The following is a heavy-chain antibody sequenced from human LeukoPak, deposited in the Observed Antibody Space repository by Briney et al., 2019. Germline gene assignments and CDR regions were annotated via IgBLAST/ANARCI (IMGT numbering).Heavy chain of an antibody. CDR2: IYSGGNT. Sequence: GGSLRLSCAASGFTVRSNYMSWVRQAPGEGLEWVSFIYSGGNTYYADSVKGRFTISRDNSKNTLYLQMNSLRAEDTAVYYCAKDLTIFCSSTSCSLSGVFDYWGQGTLVTVSS. V-gene: IGHV3-66*01. CDR1: GFTVRSNY. CDR3: AKDLTIFCSSTSCSLSGVFDY. J-gene: IGHJ4*02. D-gene: IGHD2-2*01.